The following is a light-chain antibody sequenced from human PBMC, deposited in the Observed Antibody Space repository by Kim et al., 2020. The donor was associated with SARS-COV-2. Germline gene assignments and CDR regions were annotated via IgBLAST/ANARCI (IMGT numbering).Light chain of an antibody. CDR3: QQRNNWPPAVT. J-gene: IGKJ4*01. Sequence: EIVLTQSPATLSLSPGEGATLSCRASQSISVHLAWYQHKPGQAPRLLIYDASIRATGIPDRFSGSGSGTDFSLTISSLESEDFAIYYCQQRNNWPPAVTVGGGTKVDIK. CDR2: DAS. V-gene: IGKV3-11*01. CDR1: QSISVH.